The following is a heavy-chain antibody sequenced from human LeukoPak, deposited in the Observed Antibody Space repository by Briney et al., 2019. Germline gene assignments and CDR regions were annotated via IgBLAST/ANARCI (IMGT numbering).Heavy chain of an antibody. CDR3: ARHRRITMLAVVTYSHYYSLDV. V-gene: IGHV4-34*01. D-gene: IGHD3-22*01. Sequence: GSLRLSCAASGFTFSGYYWSWIRQPPRKGLEWIGEINHSGSTNYNPSLKSRVTISVDTSKNQFSLKLSSVTAADTAVYYCARHRRITMLAVVTYSHYYSLDVWGKGTTVTISS. CDR2: INHSGST. J-gene: IGHJ6*03. CDR1: GFTFSGYY.